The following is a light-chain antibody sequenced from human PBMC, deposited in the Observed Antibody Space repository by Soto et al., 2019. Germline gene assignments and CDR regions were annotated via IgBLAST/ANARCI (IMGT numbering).Light chain of an antibody. CDR3: QQYGGSRWT. J-gene: IGKJ1*01. V-gene: IGKV1-8*01. Sequence: AIRMTQSPSSFSASTGDRVTITCRASQGISSYLAWYQQKPGKAPKLLIYAASTLQSGVPSRFSGSGSGTDFTLTISCLQSEDFAVYYCQQYGGSRWTFGQGTRVDI. CDR2: AAS. CDR1: QGISSY.